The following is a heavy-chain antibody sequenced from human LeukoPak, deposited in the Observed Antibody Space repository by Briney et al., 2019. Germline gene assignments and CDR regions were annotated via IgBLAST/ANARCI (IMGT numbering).Heavy chain of an antibody. CDR2: IIPIFGTA. V-gene: IGHV1-69*05. Sequence: SVKVSCKASGGTFSSYAISWVRQAPGQGLEWMGGIIPIFGTANYAQKFQGRITITTDESTSTAYMELSGLRSEDTAVYYCARDRDIVVVPAATWDAFDIWGQGTMVTVSS. D-gene: IGHD2-2*01. CDR1: GGTFSSYA. CDR3: ARDRDIVVVPAATWDAFDI. J-gene: IGHJ3*02.